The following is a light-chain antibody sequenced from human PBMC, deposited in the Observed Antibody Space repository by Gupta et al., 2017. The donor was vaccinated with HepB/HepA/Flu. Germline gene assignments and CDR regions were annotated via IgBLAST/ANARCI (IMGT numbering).Light chain of an antibody. CDR1: QSIFSN. J-gene: IGKJ4*01. V-gene: IGKV3-15*01. CDR3: QQYSNWPLT. Sequence: EIVMTQSPATLSVSPGERATLSCRASQSIFSNLAWYQQKPGQAPRLLIYGASTRATGIAARFSGSGSGTEFTLTISSLQSEDFAIYYCQQYSNWPLTFGGGTKVEIK. CDR2: GAS.